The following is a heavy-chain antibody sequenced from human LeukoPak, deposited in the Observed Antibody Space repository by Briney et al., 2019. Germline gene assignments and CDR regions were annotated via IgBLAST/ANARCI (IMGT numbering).Heavy chain of an antibody. V-gene: IGHV4-4*07. Sequence: TSETLSLTCTVSGGSISSYYWSWIRQPAGKGLEWIGRIYTSGSTNYNPSLKSRVTMSVDTSKNQFYLKLSSVTAADTAVYYCARERYDILTGYYTFDYWGQGTLVTVSS. CDR1: GGSISSYY. J-gene: IGHJ4*02. D-gene: IGHD3-9*01. CDR3: ARERYDILTGYYTFDY. CDR2: IYTSGST.